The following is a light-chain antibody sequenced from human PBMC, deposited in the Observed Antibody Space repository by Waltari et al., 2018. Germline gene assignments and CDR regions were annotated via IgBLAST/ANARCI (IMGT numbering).Light chain of an antibody. CDR2: KAS. J-gene: IGKJ2*03. V-gene: IGKV1-5*03. Sequence: DLKMTQCPSTLSASAGDRAASTGRDSQSVSSRLAWYQQKPAKAPKLLFYKASNLKSGVPSRFSGSGSGTEFTLTIRSLQPDDFATYYCQQYNSYSYSFGQGTKLEIK. CDR3: QQYNSYSYS. CDR1: QSVSSR.